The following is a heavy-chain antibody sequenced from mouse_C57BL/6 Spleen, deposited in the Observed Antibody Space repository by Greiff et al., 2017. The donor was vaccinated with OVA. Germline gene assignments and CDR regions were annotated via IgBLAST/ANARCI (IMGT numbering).Heavy chain of an antibody. CDR2: INPNNGGT. Sequence: VQLQQSGPELVKPGASVKISCKASGYTFTDYYMNWVKQSHGKSLEWIGDINPNNGGTSYNQKFKGKATLTVDKSSSTAYMELRSLTSEDSAVYYCARSSYYYGSTYWGQGTSVTVSS. J-gene: IGHJ4*01. CDR3: ARSSYYYGSTY. D-gene: IGHD1-1*01. V-gene: IGHV1-26*01. CDR1: GYTFTDYY.